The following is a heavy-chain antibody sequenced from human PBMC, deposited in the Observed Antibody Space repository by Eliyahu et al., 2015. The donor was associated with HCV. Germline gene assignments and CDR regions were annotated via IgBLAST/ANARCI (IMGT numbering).Heavy chain of an antibody. CDR3: ARGDHYFDY. Sequence: QVQLVESGGGLVKPGGSXRLXCAASGXTFSDXYMXWIRQAPGKGLECVSSITHSGSPIHYADSVKGRFTISRDNAKNSLYLQMNSLRAEDTAVYYCARGDHYFDYWGQGTLVTVSS. V-gene: IGHV3-11*01. J-gene: IGHJ4*02. CDR2: ITHSGSPI. CDR1: GXTFSDXY.